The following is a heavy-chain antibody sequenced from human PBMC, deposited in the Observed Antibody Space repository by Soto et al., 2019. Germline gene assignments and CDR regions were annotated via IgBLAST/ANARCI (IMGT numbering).Heavy chain of an antibody. Sequence: QVQLVQPGAEVKKPGASVKVSCKASGYTFTGYYMHWVRQAPGQGLEWMGWINPNSGGTNYAQKFQGWVTMTRDTSISTAYMELSRLRSDDTAVYYCAGGGITMVRGVTTGDLDIWGQGTTVTVSS. J-gene: IGHJ3*02. CDR1: GYTFTGYY. V-gene: IGHV1-2*04. CDR3: AGGGITMVRGVTTGDLDI. CDR2: INPNSGGT. D-gene: IGHD3-10*01.